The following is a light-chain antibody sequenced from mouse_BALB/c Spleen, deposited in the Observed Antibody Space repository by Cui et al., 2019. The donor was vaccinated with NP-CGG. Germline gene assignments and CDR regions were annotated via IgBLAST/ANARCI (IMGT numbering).Light chain of an antibody. V-gene: IGLV1*01. Sequence: QPVVTQEHALTTSPGETVTLTCRSSTGAVTTSNYANWVQEKPDHLFTGLIGGTNNRAPGVPARFSGSLIGDKAALTITGAQTEDEAIYFCALWYSNHWVFGGGTKLTVL. CDR1: TGAVTTSNY. J-gene: IGLJ1*01. CDR2: GTN. CDR3: ALWYSNHWV.